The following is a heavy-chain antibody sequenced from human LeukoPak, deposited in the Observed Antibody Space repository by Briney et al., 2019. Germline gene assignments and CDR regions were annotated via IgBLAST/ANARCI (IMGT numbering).Heavy chain of an antibody. V-gene: IGHV4-30-4*01. D-gene: IGHD3-22*01. CDR1: GGSISSGDYY. CDR3: ARGPDSSGYYYFDF. J-gene: IGHJ4*02. CDR2: IYHSGST. Sequence: SQTLSLTCTVSGGSISSGDYYWSWIRQPPGKGLEWIGYIYHSGSTYFNPSLKSRVTISVDTSKNQFSLKLSSVTAADTAVYYCARGPDSSGYYYFDFWGQGTLVTVSS.